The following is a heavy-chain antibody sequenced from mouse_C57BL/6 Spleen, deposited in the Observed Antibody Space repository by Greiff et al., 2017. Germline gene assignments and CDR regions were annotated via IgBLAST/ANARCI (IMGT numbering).Heavy chain of an antibody. J-gene: IGHJ1*03. CDR3: ARSLSWYFDV. V-gene: IGHV1-4*01. CDR2: INPSSGYT. CDR1: GYTFTSYT. Sequence: VQLQQSGAELARPGASVKMSCKASGYTFTSYTMHWVKQRPGQGLEWIGYINPSSGYTKYNQKFKDKATLTADKSSSTAYMQLSSLTSEDSAVYYWARSLSWYFDVWGTGTTVTVSS.